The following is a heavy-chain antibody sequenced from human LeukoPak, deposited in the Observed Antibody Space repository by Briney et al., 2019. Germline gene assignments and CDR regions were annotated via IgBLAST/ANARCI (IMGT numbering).Heavy chain of an antibody. CDR1: GFTFSSYA. D-gene: IGHD4-17*01. Sequence: GGSLRLSCAASGFTFSSYAMSWVRQAPGKGLEWVSTISSSGGSSYYADSVKGRFTISRDNSKNTLYLQMNSLRAEDTAVYYCARVGGYGDAVSYYYYYMDVWGKGTTVTVSS. J-gene: IGHJ6*03. V-gene: IGHV3-23*01. CDR2: ISSSGGSS. CDR3: ARVGGYGDAVSYYYYYMDV.